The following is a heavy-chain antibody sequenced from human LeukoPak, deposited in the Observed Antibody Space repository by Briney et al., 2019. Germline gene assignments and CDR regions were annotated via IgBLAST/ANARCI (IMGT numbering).Heavy chain of an antibody. CDR1: GFTVSSNS. J-gene: IGHJ4*02. CDR2: IYSGGST. Sequence: GGSLRLSCTVSGFTVSSNSMSWVRQAPGKGLEWVSFIYSGGSTQYSDSVKGRFTISRDNSKNTLYLQMNSLRAEDTAVYYCARDLMRYCSGGSCYSGDYWDQGTLVTVSS. CDR3: ARDLMRYCSGGSCYSGDY. V-gene: IGHV3-53*01. D-gene: IGHD2-15*01.